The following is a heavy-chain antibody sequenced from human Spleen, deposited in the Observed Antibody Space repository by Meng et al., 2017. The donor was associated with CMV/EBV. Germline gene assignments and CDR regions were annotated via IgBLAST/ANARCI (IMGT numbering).Heavy chain of an antibody. J-gene: IGHJ6*02. D-gene: IGHD1-7*01. V-gene: IGHV1-2*02. CDR3: TKTIEGAMDV. CDR1: GGTFSNYA. Sequence: ASVKVSCKASGGTFSNYAIGWVRQAPGQGLEWMGGINPNSGGTNYAQKFQGRVTMTGDTSISTVYMELSRLRSDDTAVYYCTKTIEGAMDVWGQGTTVTVSS. CDR2: INPNSGGT.